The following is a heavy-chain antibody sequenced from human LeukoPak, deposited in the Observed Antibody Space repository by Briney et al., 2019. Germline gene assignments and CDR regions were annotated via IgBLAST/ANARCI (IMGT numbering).Heavy chain of an antibody. Sequence: ASMKVSCKASGYTFTDYYMHWVRQAPGQGLEWMGWINPNSGGTDYAQKFQGRVTMTRDTSISTAYMELNSLRSDDTAVYYCARDSHSSGWFLPDYWGQGTPVTVSS. J-gene: IGHJ4*02. D-gene: IGHD6-19*01. CDR3: ARDSHSSGWFLPDY. CDR1: GYTFTDYY. V-gene: IGHV1-2*02. CDR2: INPNSGGT.